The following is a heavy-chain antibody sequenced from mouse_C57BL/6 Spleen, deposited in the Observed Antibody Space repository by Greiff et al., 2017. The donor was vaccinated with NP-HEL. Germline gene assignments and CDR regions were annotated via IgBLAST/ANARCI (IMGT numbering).Heavy chain of an antibody. CDR3: AMKGNTLYYYGSSYDYFDY. D-gene: IGHD1-1*01. V-gene: IGHV1-74*01. CDR2: IHPSDSDT. J-gene: IGHJ2*01. CDR1: GYTFTSYW. Sequence: QVQLQQPGAELVKPGASVKVSCKASGYTFTSYWMHWVKQRPGQGLEWIGRIHPSDSDTNYNQKFKGKATLTVDKSSSTAYMQLSSLTSEDSAVYYCAMKGNTLYYYGSSYDYFDYWGQGTTLTVSS.